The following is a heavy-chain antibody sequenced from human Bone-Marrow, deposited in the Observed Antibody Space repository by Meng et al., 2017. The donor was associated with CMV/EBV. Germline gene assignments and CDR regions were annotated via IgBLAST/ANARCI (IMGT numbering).Heavy chain of an antibody. CDR3: ARDSSSLYYYYGMDV. CDR1: GYTFTSYY. CDR2: INPSGGST. D-gene: IGHD6-6*01. Sequence: ASVKVSCKASGYTFTSYYMHWVRQAPGQGLEWMGIINPSGGSTSYAQKFQGRVTMTRDTSTSTAYMELSSLRSEDTAVYYCARDSSSLYYYYGMDVWGQGTTVTVSS. J-gene: IGHJ6*02. V-gene: IGHV1-46*01.